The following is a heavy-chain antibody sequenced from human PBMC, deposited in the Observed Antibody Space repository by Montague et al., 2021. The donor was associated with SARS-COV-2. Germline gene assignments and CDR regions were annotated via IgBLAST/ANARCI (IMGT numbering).Heavy chain of an antibody. CDR2: TYYTGHT. Sequence: SETLSLTCTVSGASVASGNFYWSWIRQPPGKGLEWIGYTYYTGHTNYNPSLESRVTMPVDPSKNQFSLTLTSVTAADTAVYYCARSRANVPSRPGFDYWGQGALVTVSS. D-gene: IGHD6-6*01. CDR3: ARSRANVPSRPGFDY. J-gene: IGHJ4*02. CDR1: GASVASGNFY. V-gene: IGHV4-61*01.